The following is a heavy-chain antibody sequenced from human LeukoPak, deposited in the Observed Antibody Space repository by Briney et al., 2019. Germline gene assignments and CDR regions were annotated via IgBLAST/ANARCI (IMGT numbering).Heavy chain of an antibody. Sequence: PGGSLRLSCEASGFTFREYWMSWVRQAPGKGLEWVASIKQDGSEEYYVDSVKGRFTISRDDAKNSVDLHMDSLRVEDTALYYCARTRNRWFDHWGQGTPVTVSS. CDR2: IKQDGSEE. J-gene: IGHJ5*02. V-gene: IGHV3-7*01. CDR1: GFTFREYW. CDR3: ARTRNRWFDH. D-gene: IGHD1/OR15-1a*01.